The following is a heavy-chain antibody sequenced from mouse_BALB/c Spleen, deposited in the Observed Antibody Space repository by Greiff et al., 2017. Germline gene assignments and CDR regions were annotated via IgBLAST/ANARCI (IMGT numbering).Heavy chain of an antibody. CDR2: FYPGSGSI. J-gene: IGHJ4*01. Sequence: LQESGAELVKPGASVKLSCKASGYTFTEYIIHWVKQRSGQGLEWIGWFYPGSGSIKYNEKFKDKATLTADKSSSTVYMELSRLTSEDSAVYFCARHEAHYYGSSHYAMDYWGQGTSVTVSS. CDR3: ARHEAHYYGSSHYAMDY. V-gene: IGHV1-62-2*01. D-gene: IGHD1-1*01. CDR1: GYTFTEYI.